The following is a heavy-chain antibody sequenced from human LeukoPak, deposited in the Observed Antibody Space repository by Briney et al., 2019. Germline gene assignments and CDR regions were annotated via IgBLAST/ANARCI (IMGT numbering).Heavy chain of an antibody. CDR3: AKLIIPVAGRYFDY. Sequence: GGSLRLSCAGSGFTFNTYAMSWVRQAPGKGLEWVSVISGSLSDTYYADSVRGRFTISRDNSKNTLYLQMNSLRAEDTAVYYCAKLIIPVAGRYFDYWGQGTLVTVSS. CDR2: ISGSLSDT. D-gene: IGHD6-19*01. V-gene: IGHV3-23*01. J-gene: IGHJ4*02. CDR1: GFTFNTYA.